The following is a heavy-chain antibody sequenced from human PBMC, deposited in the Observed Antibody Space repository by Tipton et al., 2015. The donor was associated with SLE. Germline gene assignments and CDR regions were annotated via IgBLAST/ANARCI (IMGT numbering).Heavy chain of an antibody. CDR3: ARDLPGPYSGSYYGAFDI. J-gene: IGHJ3*02. CDR1: GGSISSYY. CDR2: IYTSGST. D-gene: IGHD1-26*01. V-gene: IGHV4-4*07. Sequence: TLSLTCTVSGGSISSYYWSWIRQPAGKGLEWIGRIYTSGSTNYNPSLKSRVTMSVDTSKNQFSLKLSSVTAADTAVYYCARDLPGPYSGSYYGAFDIWGQGTMVTVSS.